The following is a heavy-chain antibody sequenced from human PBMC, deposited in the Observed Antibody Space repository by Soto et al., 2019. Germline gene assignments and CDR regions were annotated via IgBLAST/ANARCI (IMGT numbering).Heavy chain of an antibody. CDR3: ARCGRSAGIAVAGRGVGVYY. Sequence: PSETLCLTCAVYGGRFSGYYWSWIRQPPGKGLEWIGRSNHRGSTNCNPSLKSRVTISVNTSKNQCSLKLSSVTAEDTAVYYCARCGRSAGIAVAGRGVGVYYWGQGTLVTVS. CDR1: GGRFSGYY. V-gene: IGHV4-34*01. D-gene: IGHD6-19*01. CDR2: SNHRGST. J-gene: IGHJ4*02.